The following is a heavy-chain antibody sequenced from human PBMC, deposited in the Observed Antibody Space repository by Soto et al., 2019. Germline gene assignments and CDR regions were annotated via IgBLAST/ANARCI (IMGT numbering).Heavy chain of an antibody. D-gene: IGHD5-12*01. J-gene: IGHJ5*02. CDR1: GGSISSYY. CDR3: ASVAVTPYSGYDSRWFDP. Sequence: PSETLSLTCTVSGGSISSYYWSWIRQPPGKALEWIGYIYHSGSTNYNPSLKSRVTISVDTSKNQFSLNLSSVTAADTAVYYCASVAVTPYSGYDSRWFDPWGQGILVTVSS. CDR2: IYHSGST. V-gene: IGHV4-59*12.